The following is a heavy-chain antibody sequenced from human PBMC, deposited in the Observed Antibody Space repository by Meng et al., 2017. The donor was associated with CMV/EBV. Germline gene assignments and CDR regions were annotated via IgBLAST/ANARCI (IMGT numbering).Heavy chain of an antibody. V-gene: IGHV4-34*01. CDR3: ARGGIAAAGPFDY. Sequence: QVQLQQWGAGLLKPSETLSPTCAVYGGSLSGYYWSWIRQPPGKGLEWIGEINHSGSTNYNPSLKSRVTISVDTSKNQFSLKLSSVTAADTAVYYCARGGIAAAGPFDYWGQGTLVTVSS. D-gene: IGHD6-13*01. CDR1: GGSLSGYY. CDR2: INHSGST. J-gene: IGHJ4*02.